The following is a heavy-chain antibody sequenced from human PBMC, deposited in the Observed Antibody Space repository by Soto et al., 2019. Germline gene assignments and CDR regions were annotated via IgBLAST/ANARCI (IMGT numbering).Heavy chain of an antibody. CDR3: YTQYYDFWSGYYITDDAFDI. D-gene: IGHD3-3*01. V-gene: IGHV1-3*01. Sequence: ASVKVSCKASGYTFTSYDINWVRQATGQGLEWMGWINAGNGNTKYSQKFQGRVTITRDTSASTAYMELSSLRSEDTAVYYCYTQYYDFWSGYYITDDAFDIWGQGTMVTVSS. CDR2: INAGNGNT. CDR1: GYTFTSYD. J-gene: IGHJ3*02.